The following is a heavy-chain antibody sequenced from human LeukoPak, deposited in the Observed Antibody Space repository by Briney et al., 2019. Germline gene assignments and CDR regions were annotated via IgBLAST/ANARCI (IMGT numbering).Heavy chain of an antibody. CDR2: IYYSGST. CDR3: ARRKFYGDLDY. Sequence: WVRQPPGKGLEWIGSIYYSGSTYYNPSLKSRVTISVDTSKNQFSLKLSSVTAADTAVYYCARRKFYGDLDYWGQGTLVTVSS. J-gene: IGHJ4*02. V-gene: IGHV4-39*01. D-gene: IGHD4-17*01.